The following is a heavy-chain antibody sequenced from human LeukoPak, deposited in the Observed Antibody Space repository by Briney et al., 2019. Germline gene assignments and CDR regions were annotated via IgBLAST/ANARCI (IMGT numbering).Heavy chain of an antibody. CDR2: IRKDGSDK. CDR3: AKDSNWAFDY. D-gene: IGHD3-16*01. V-gene: IGHV3-30*02. J-gene: IGHJ4*02. Sequence: GGSLRLSCGASGFTFSRNSMHWVRQVPGKGLEWVTYIRKDGSDKYYADSVKGRFTISRDSSKNMVYLQMNSLRVEDTALYYCAKDSNWAFDYWGQGTLVRVSS. CDR1: GFTFSRNS.